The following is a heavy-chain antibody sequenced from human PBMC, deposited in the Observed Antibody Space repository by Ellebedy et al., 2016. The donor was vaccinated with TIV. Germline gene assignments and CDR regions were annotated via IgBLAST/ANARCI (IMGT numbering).Heavy chain of an antibody. Sequence: ASVKVSXKASGYILSNYGISWVRHGPGQGLEWMGWVNTHKGNTNYAPKFRNRLTVTIDTSTGTAYMELRSLGSDDTAVYYCTRDDRLSGSYYWAYFQYWGQGTLVTVSS. D-gene: IGHD1-26*01. V-gene: IGHV1-18*01. CDR3: TRDDRLSGSYYWAYFQY. CDR1: GYILSNYG. J-gene: IGHJ1*01. CDR2: VNTHKGNT.